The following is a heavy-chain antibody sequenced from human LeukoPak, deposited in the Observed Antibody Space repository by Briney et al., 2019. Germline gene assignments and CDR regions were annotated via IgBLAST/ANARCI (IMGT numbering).Heavy chain of an antibody. J-gene: IGHJ4*02. CDR2: IVVGSGNT. CDR1: GFTFTSSA. Sequence: ASVKVSCKASGFTFTSSAMQWVRQARGQRLEWIGWIVVGSGNTNYAQKFQERVTITRDMSTSTAYMELSSLRSEDTAVYYCAAGWVCSGGSCYYYFDYWGQGTPVTVSS. V-gene: IGHV1-58*02. CDR3: AAGWVCSGGSCYYYFDY. D-gene: IGHD2-15*01.